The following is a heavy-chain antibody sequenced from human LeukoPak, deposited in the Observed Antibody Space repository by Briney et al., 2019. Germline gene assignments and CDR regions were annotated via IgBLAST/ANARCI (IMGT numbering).Heavy chain of an antibody. CDR1: GYTSTSYG. V-gene: IGHV1-18*01. CDR3: ARESHVSREDS. D-gene: IGHD1-26*01. Sequence: AASVKVSCKASGYTSTSYGISWVRQAPGQGLEWVGWISANNGDTDYAQKFQGRVTMTTDTSTSTAYMELRSLRSDDTAVYYCARESHVSREDSWGQGTLVTVSS. CDR2: ISANNGDT. J-gene: IGHJ4*02.